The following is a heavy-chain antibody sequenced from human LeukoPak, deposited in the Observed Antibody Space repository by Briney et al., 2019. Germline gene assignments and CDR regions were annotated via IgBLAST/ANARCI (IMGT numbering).Heavy chain of an antibody. CDR1: GLAFSSYG. CDR2: ITGDGTTT. CDR3: AKMQGYFDY. Sequence: GGSLRLSCEASGLAFSSYGMSWVRQAPGKGLQWVSAITGDGTTTYYADSVKGRFTISRDNSKNMLYLQMSSLRAEDTAVYYCAKMQGYFDYWGQGTLVPVSS. J-gene: IGHJ4*02. V-gene: IGHV3-23*01.